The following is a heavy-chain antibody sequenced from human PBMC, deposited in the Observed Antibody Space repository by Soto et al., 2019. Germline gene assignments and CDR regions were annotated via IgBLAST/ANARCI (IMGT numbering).Heavy chain of an antibody. D-gene: IGHD3-22*01. J-gene: IGHJ6*02. CDR1: GGSISSYY. V-gene: IGHV4-59*01. CDR3: ARAPYYYDSSGYDYYYGMDV. Sequence: PSETLSLTCTVSGGSISSYYWSWIRQPPGKGLEWIGYIYYSGSTNYNPSLKSRVTISVDTSKNQFSLKLSSVTAADTAVYYCARAPYYYDSSGYDYYYGMDVWGQGTTVTAP. CDR2: IYYSGST.